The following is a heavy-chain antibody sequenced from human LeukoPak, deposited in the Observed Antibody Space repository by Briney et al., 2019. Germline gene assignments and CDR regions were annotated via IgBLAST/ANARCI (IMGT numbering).Heavy chain of an antibody. D-gene: IGHD1-1*01. CDR1: GFTFSSYA. CDR3: ARDATYYMDV. Sequence: GGSLRLSCAASGFTFSSYAMHWVRQAPGKGLEWVAVISYDGSNKYYADSVKGRFTISRDNSKNTLYLQMNSLRAEDTAVYYCARDATYYMDVWGKGTTVTISS. V-gene: IGHV3-30*04. CDR2: ISYDGSNK. J-gene: IGHJ6*03.